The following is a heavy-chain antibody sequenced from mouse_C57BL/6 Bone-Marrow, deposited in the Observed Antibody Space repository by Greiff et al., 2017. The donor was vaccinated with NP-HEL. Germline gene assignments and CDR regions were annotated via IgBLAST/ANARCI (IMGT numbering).Heavy chain of an antibody. CDR2: IYPGSGST. D-gene: IGHD1-1*01. CDR1: GYTFTSYW. V-gene: IGHV1-55*01. Sequence: QVQLQQPGAELVMPGASVKLSCKASGYTFTSYWITWVKQRPGQGLEWIGDIYPGSGSTNYNEKFKSKATLTVDTSSSTAYMQLSSLTSEDSAVYYCARSGYGNYVDYWGQGTTLTVSS. CDR3: ARSGYGNYVDY. J-gene: IGHJ2*01.